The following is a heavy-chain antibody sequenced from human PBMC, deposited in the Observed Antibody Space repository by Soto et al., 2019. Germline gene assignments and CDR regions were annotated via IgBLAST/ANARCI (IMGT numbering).Heavy chain of an antibody. D-gene: IGHD3-9*01. CDR2: IYYSGST. J-gene: IGHJ4*02. Sequence: SETLSLTCTVSGGSISSYYWSWIRQPPGKGLEWIGYIYYSGSTNYNPSLKSRVTISVDTSKNQFSLKLSSVTAADTAVYYCARGKHGTYYDILTGYEWGYFDYWGQGTLVTVSS. V-gene: IGHV4-59*01. CDR1: GGSISSYY. CDR3: ARGKHGTYYDILTGYEWGYFDY.